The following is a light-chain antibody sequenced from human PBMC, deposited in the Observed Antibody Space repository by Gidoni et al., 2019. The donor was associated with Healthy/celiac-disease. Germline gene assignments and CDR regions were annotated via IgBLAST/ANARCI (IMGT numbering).Light chain of an antibody. CDR3: QQRSNWPPEAT. CDR2: DAA. Sequence: EIVLTQSTATLSLSPGERATLSCRASQSVSSYLAWYQQKPGQAPRLLIYDAANRATGIPARFSGSGSGTDFTLTISSREPEDFAVYYCQQRSNWPPEATFGQGTRLEIK. V-gene: IGKV3-11*01. CDR1: QSVSSY. J-gene: IGKJ5*01.